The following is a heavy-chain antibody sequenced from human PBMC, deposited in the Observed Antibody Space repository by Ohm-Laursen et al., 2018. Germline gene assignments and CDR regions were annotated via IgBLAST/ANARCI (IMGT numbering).Heavy chain of an antibody. V-gene: IGHV1-69-2*01. CDR3: ATETYYYDSSGYYYVPLDY. CDR2: VDPEDGET. J-gene: IGHJ4*02. CDR1: GYTFTSYG. Sequence: GASVKVSCKASGYTFTSYGISWVRQAPGQGLEWMGLVDPEDGETIYAEKFQGRVTITADTSTDTAYMELSSLRSEDTAVYYCATETYYYDSSGYYYVPLDYWGQGTLVTVSS. D-gene: IGHD3-22*01.